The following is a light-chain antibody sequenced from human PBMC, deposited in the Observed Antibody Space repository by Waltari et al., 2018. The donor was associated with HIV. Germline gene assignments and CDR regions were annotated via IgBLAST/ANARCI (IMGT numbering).Light chain of an antibody. J-gene: IGLJ3*02. CDR3: CSYADKYTWV. Sequence: QSALTQPRSVSGSPGQLVTISCTGTSSDVGDYNYVSWYQQHPGKAPKLMIFDVNKLPSGVPDRFSGSKSGNTASLTISGLQAEDEADYYCCSYADKYTWVFGGGTKLTVL. V-gene: IGLV2-11*01. CDR1: SSDVGDYNY. CDR2: DVN.